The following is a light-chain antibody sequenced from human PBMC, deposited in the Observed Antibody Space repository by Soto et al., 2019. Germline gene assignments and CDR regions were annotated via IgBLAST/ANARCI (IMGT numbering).Light chain of an antibody. CDR3: CSYAGSPRYV. CDR1: SSDVGGYNY. J-gene: IGLJ1*01. Sequence: QSALTQPRSVSGSPGQSVTISCTGTSSDVGGYNYVSWYQQHPGKAPKVMIYDGSERPSGVPDRFSGSKSGNTASLTISGLQAEDEDDYYCCSYAGSPRYVFGTGTKLTVL. V-gene: IGLV2-11*01. CDR2: DGS.